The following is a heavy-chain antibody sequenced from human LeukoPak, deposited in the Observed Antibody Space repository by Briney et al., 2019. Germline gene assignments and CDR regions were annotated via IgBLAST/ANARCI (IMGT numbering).Heavy chain of an antibody. CDR1: EFIFSGYW. J-gene: IGHJ4*02. CDR3: ARDGFVGAADY. Sequence: PGGSLRLSCAASEFIFSGYWMNWGRQAPGKGLEWVANIKQDGSEKQYVDSVRGRFTISRDNAKNSLYLQMNRLRVEDRAVYYCARDGFVGAADYWGQGTLVTVHS. CDR2: IKQDGSEK. D-gene: IGHD6-13*01. V-gene: IGHV3-7*01.